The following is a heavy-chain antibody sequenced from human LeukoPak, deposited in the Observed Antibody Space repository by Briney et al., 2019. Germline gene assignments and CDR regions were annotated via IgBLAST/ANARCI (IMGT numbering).Heavy chain of an antibody. CDR1: GFTFSGYW. D-gene: IGHD5-24*01. Sequence: GGSLRLSCAASGFTFSGYWMSWVRQAPGKGLEWVANIKQDGSGKYYVDSVKGRLTISRDNAKNSLYLQMNSLRAEDTAVYYCARDNSGDGYNSDYWGQGTLVTVSS. CDR3: ARDNSGDGYNSDY. CDR2: IKQDGSGK. V-gene: IGHV3-7*01. J-gene: IGHJ4*02.